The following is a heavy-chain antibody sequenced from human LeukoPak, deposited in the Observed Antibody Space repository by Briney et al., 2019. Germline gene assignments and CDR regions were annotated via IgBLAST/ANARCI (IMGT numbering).Heavy chain of an antibody. Sequence: HPGGSLRLSCAASGFTFSSYGMSWVRQAPGKGLEWVSAISGSGANTYYADSVKGRFTISRDNSKSTLYLQMNSLRAEDTALYYCAKPAKTDYADFWGQGTLVTVSS. J-gene: IGHJ4*02. CDR1: GFTFSSYG. CDR3: AKPAKTDYADF. D-gene: IGHD1-14*01. V-gene: IGHV3-23*01. CDR2: ISGSGANT.